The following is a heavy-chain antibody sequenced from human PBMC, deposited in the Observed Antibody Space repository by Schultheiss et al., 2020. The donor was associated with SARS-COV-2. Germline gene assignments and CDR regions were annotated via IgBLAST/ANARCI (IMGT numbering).Heavy chain of an antibody. Sequence: ASVKVSCKASGYTFTSYAMHWVRQAPGQRLEWMGWISAYNGNTNYAQKLQGRVTMTRNTSISTAYMELSSLRSEDTAVYYCARGSGYYRYWGQGTLVTVYS. CDR3: ARGSGYYRY. D-gene: IGHD3-22*01. J-gene: IGHJ4*02. CDR2: ISAYNGNT. V-gene: IGHV1-3*01. CDR1: GYTFTSYA.